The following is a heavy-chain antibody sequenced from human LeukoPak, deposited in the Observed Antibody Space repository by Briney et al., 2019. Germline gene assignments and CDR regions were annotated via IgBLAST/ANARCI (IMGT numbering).Heavy chain of an antibody. CDR1: GYTFTSYG. D-gene: IGHD3-22*01. J-gene: IGHJ4*02. CDR3: ARDYYYDSSGYYLPSGY. V-gene: IGHV1-18*01. Sequence: AAVKVSCKASGYTFTSYGISWVRQAPGQGLEWMGWISAYNGNTNYAQKLQGRVTMTTDTPTSTAYMELRSLRSDDTAVYYCARDYYYDSSGYYLPSGYWGQGTLVTVSS. CDR2: ISAYNGNT.